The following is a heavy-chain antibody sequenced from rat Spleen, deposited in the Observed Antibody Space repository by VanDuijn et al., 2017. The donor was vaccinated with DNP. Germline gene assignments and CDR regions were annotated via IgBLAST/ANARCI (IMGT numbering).Heavy chain of an antibody. D-gene: IGHD1-5*01. CDR1: GYTFTTYY. Sequence: QVQLQQSGAELAKPGSSVKISCKASGYTFTTYYMSWIKQTTGQGLEYIGYINTGSGGTNYNEKFKGKATLTVDKSSSTAFMQLSSLTPDDSAVYYCTLDGDPTTTGAYWGQGTLVTVSS. CDR2: INTGSGGT. CDR3: TLDGDPTTTGAY. J-gene: IGHJ3*01. V-gene: IGHV1-43*01.